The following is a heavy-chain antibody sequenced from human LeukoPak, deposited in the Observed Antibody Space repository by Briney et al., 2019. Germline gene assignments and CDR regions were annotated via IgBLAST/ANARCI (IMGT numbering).Heavy chain of an antibody. J-gene: IGHJ4*02. D-gene: IGHD3-16*02. CDR3: ARFMSRYVWGGYRHHLYYFDY. CDR1: GGSFSGYC. CDR2: INHSGST. Sequence: SETLSLTCAVYGGSFSGYCWSWIRQPPGKGLEWIGEINHSGSTNYNPSLKSRVTISVDTSKNQFSLKLSSVTAADTAVYYCARFMSRYVWGGYRHHLYYFDYWGQGTLVTVSS. V-gene: IGHV4-34*01.